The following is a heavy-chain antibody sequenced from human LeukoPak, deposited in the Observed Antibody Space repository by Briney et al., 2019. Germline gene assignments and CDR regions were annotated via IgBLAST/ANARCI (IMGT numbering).Heavy chain of an antibody. CDR2: INPNSGGT. D-gene: IGHD1-26*01. Sequence: GASVKVSCKASGYTFTAYYMHCVRQAPGHGREWMGWINPNSGGTNYAQKFQARVTMTRDTSISTAYMELSRLRSDDTAVYYCARDPREDFGAYYSYYMDVWGKGTTVTVSS. V-gene: IGHV1-2*02. J-gene: IGHJ6*03. CDR3: ARDPREDFGAYYSYYMDV. CDR1: GYTFTAYY.